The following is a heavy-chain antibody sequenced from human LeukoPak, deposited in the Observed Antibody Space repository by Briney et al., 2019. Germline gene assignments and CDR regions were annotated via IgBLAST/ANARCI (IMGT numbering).Heavy chain of an antibody. D-gene: IGHD6-19*01. Sequence: SETLSLTCTVSGGSISSGNYYWNWIRQPAGKGLEWIGRIYTSGSTNYNPSLKNRVTISVDTSKNQFSLKLSSVTAADTAVYYCAREGQWLYYWGRGTLVTVSS. V-gene: IGHV4-61*02. CDR1: GGSISSGNYY. CDR3: AREGQWLYY. J-gene: IGHJ4*02. CDR2: IYTSGST.